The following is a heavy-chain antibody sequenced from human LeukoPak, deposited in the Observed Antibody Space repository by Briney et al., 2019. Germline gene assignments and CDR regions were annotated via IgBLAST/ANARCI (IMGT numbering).Heavy chain of an antibody. J-gene: IGHJ6*02. CDR2: IWYDGSNK. Sequence: GGLLRLNCAASGFTFSSYGMHWVRQTPGKGQEGVAVIWYDGSNKYYADSVKGRFTISRDNSKNTLYLQMNSLRAEDTAVYYCARDHPAMVLYYGMDVWGQGTTVTVSS. CDR1: GFTFSSYG. CDR3: ARDHPAMVLYYGMDV. V-gene: IGHV3-33*01. D-gene: IGHD5-18*01.